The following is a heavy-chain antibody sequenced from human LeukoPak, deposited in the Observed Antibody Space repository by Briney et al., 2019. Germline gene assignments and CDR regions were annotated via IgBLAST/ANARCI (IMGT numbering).Heavy chain of an antibody. D-gene: IGHD2-2*01. J-gene: IGHJ6*02. CDR2: IGTAGDT. CDR1: GFTLSNFA. CDR3: ARNNCSSTSCLQTYYYYYYGMDV. V-gene: IGHV3-13*01. Sequence: GGSLRLSCAASGFTLSNFAMHWVRQATGKGLEWVSAIGTAGDTFYPGSVKGRFTISRDNAKNSLYLQMNSLRAEDTAVYYCARNNCSSTSCLQTYYYYYYGMDVWGQGTTVTVSS.